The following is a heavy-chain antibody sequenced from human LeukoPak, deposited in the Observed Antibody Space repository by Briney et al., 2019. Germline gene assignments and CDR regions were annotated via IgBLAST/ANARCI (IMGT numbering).Heavy chain of an antibody. CDR1: GYTFTGYY. J-gene: IGHJ5*02. V-gene: IGHV1-2*06. CDR2: INPNSGGT. Sequence: GASVKVSCKASGYTFTGYYMHWVRQAPGQGLEWMGRINPNSGGTNYAQKFQGRVTMTRDTSISTAYMELSRLRSDDTAVYYCARDCDILTGYYTFSWFDPWGQGTLVTVSS. D-gene: IGHD3-9*01. CDR3: ARDCDILTGYYTFSWFDP.